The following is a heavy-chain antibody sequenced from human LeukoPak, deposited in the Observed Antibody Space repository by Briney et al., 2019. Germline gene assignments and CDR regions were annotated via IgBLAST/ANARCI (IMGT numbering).Heavy chain of an antibody. Sequence: SVKVSCKASGYTFTSYYMHWVRQAPGQGLEWMGGIIPIFGTANYAQKFQGRVTITADESTSTAYMELSSLRSEDTAVYYCARAKAQITLGYCSGGSCYSNWFDPWGQGTLVTVSS. CDR1: GYTFTSYY. CDR2: IIPIFGTA. CDR3: ARAKAQITLGYCSGGSCYSNWFDP. D-gene: IGHD2-15*01. V-gene: IGHV1-69*13. J-gene: IGHJ5*02.